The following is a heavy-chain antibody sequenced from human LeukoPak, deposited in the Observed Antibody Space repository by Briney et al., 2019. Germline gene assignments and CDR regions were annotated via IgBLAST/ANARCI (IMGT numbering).Heavy chain of an antibody. D-gene: IGHD1-26*01. Sequence: PGGSLRLSCEASGFTFSTYVMSWVRQAPGKGLEWVSAVSGSDGSTYYADSVKGRFTISRDNYKNTLYLQMNSLRAEDTAVYYCAKRAVGVAYYFDNWGQGTLVTVSS. CDR3: AKRAVGVAYYFDN. CDR1: GFTFSTYV. CDR2: VSGSDGST. V-gene: IGHV3-23*01. J-gene: IGHJ4*02.